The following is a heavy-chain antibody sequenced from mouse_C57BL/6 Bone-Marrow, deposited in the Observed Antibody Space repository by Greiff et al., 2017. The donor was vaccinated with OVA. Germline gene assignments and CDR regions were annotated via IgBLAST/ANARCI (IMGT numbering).Heavy chain of an antibody. CDR1: GYSITSGYY. CDR3: ARAYYYGSSYDYVDY. D-gene: IGHD1-1*01. CDR2: ISYDGSN. J-gene: IGHJ2*01. Sequence: DVQLQESGPGLVKPSQSLSLTCSVTGYSITSGYYWNWIRQFPGNKLEWMGYISYDGSNNYNPSLNTRISITRDTSKNQFFLKLNSVTTEDTATYYCARAYYYGSSYDYVDYWGQGTTLTVSS. V-gene: IGHV3-6*01.